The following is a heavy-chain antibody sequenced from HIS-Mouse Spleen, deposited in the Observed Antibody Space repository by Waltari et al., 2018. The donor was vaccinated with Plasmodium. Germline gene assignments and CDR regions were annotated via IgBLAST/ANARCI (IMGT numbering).Heavy chain of an antibody. CDR1: GYSISSGYY. J-gene: IGHJ5*02. D-gene: IGHD3-9*01. CDR2: IYHSGRT. Sequence: QVQLQESGPGLVKPSETLSLTCTVSGYSISSGYYWGWIRQPPGKGLEWIGIIYHSGRTYYHPARTGRVTIPVDPSKNLVARKLSVVTAADTAVDYCARVGPLRYFDWLAFGGNWFDPWGQGTLVTVSS. CDR3: ARVGPLRYFDWLAFGGNWFDP. V-gene: IGHV4-38-2*02.